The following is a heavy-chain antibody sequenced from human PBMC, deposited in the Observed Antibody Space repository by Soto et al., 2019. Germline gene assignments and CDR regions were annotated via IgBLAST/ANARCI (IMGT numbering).Heavy chain of an antibody. CDR3: ARVGSSGWSHYYYYYYGMDV. CDR2: ISAYNGNT. J-gene: IGHJ6*02. Sequence: GASVKVSCKASGYTFTSYGISWVRQAPGQGLEWMGWISAYNGNTNYAQKLQGRVTMTTDTSTSTAYMELRSLRSDDTAVYYCARVGSSGWSHYYYYYYGMDVWCQGTTVTVSS. V-gene: IGHV1-18*01. D-gene: IGHD6-19*01. CDR1: GYTFTSYG.